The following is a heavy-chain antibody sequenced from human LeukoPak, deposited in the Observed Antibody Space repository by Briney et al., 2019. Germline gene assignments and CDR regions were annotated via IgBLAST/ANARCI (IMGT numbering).Heavy chain of an antibody. D-gene: IGHD6-6*01. CDR3: ARSIAATLRAFDI. Sequence: SVKVSCKASGGTFSSYATSWVRQAPGQGLEWMGGIIPIFGTANYAQKFQGRVTITADESTSTAYMELSSLRSEDTAVYYCARSIAATLRAFDIWGQGTMVTVSS. CDR1: GGTFSSYA. J-gene: IGHJ3*02. V-gene: IGHV1-69*01. CDR2: IIPIFGTA.